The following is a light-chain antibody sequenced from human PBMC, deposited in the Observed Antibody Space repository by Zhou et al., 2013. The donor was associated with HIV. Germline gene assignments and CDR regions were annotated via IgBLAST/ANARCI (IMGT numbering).Light chain of an antibody. V-gene: IGKV3-11*01. Sequence: EIVMTQSPATLSVSPGERATLSCRASQSLNSNLAWYQQKPGQAPRLLIYGASNRATGIPARFSGSGSGTDFTLTISSLEPEDFAVYYCQQRSNWPLTFGGGTKVEIK. CDR1: QSLNSN. CDR2: GAS. J-gene: IGKJ4*01. CDR3: QQRSNWPLT.